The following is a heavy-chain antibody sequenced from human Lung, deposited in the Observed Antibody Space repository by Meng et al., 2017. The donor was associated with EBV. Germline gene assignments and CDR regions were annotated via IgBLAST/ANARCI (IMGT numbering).Heavy chain of an antibody. CDR3: ARAVDTGYFDY. CDR2: IYYSGST. V-gene: IGHV4-31*01. J-gene: IGHJ4*02. CDR1: GGSISSGGHY. D-gene: IGHD5-18*01. Sequence: HVRRQGSGPGRVKPSQPLSLPCTVSGGSISSGGHYWSWIRQHPGKGLEWIGYIYYSGSTYYNPSLKSLVSISVDTSNNQFSLKLSSVTAADTAVYYCARAVDTGYFDYWGQGTLVTVSS.